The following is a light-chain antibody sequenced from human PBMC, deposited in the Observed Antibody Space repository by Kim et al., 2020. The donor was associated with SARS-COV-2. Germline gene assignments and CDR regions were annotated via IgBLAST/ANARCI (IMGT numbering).Light chain of an antibody. J-gene: IGKJ2*03. CDR1: QSVTSS. CDR2: GAS. Sequence: SVSPGERAHLFCRASQSVTSSLAWYQQRPGQAPRLLILGASTRATGVPARFSGSGSGTEFTLTISSLQSEDFAVYYCQQYSDWPRGFGQGTKLEI. V-gene: IGKV3-15*01. CDR3: QQYSDWPRG.